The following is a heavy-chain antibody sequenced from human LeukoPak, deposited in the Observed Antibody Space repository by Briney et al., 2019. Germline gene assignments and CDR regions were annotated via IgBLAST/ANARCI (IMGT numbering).Heavy chain of an antibody. J-gene: IGHJ6*03. CDR1: GGSISTSAFY. V-gene: IGHV4-39*01. CDR2: IYDSGNE. CDR3: ARQISDHYYYYMDV. D-gene: IGHD2/OR15-2a*01. Sequence: KPSETLSLTCTVSGGSISTSAFYWGWIRQPPGKGLGWIGSIYDSGNEFYNPSLKSRVTISADTSKNQFSLKLNSVTAADTAMYYCARQISDHYYYYMDVWGEGITVTVSS.